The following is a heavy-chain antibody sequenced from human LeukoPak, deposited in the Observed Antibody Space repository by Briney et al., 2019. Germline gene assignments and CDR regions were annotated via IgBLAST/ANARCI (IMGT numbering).Heavy chain of an antibody. J-gene: IGHJ2*01. CDR3: ARDPQRWQQLPHYWYFDL. V-gene: IGHV3-30*03. CDR2: ISYDGSNE. Sequence: AGGSLRLSCATSGSLFTTYGIHWVRQAPGKGLEWVAFISYDGSNEFYSDSVKGRFTMSRDKSKNTLYLQMNSLRSDDTAVYYCARDPQRWQQLPHYWYFDLCGRGTLVIVSS. CDR1: GSLFTTYG. D-gene: IGHD5-24*01.